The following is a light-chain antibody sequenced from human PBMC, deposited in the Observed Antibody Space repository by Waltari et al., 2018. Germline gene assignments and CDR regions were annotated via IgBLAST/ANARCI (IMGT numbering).Light chain of an antibody. CDR2: DVT. Sequence: QSALTQPASVSGSPGQSITISCTGTNRDVGGYNQVSWYQYLPGKAPKLLIYDVTKRPSGVSDRFSGSRSGATASLTISGLQAEDEADYYCTSFTHRTTLVFGGGTKLAVL. J-gene: IGLJ2*01. CDR3: TSFTHRTTLV. V-gene: IGLV2-14*03. CDR1: NRDVGGYNQ.